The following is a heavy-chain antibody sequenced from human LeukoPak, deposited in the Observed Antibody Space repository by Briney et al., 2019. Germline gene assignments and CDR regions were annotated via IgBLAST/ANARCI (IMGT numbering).Heavy chain of an antibody. D-gene: IGHD6-13*01. J-gene: IGHJ4*02. CDR2: IYYSGST. Sequence: PSETLSLTCTVSGGSISSYYWSWIRQPPGKGLEWIGYIYYSGSTNYNPSLKSRVTISVDTSKNQFSLKLSSVTAADTAVYYCARDPGQQLDHFDYWGQGTLVTVSS. CDR3: ARDPGQQLDHFDY. V-gene: IGHV4-59*01. CDR1: GGSISSYY.